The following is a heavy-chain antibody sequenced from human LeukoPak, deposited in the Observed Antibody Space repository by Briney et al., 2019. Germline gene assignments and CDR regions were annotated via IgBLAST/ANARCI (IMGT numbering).Heavy chain of an antibody. CDR2: TYYSGTT. J-gene: IGHJ4*02. CDR3: ARVGSSALFDY. V-gene: IGHV4-30-4*08. D-gene: IGHD2-2*01. Sequence: PSQTLSLTSTVSGGSLSRGASYWSWLRHPPGKGLEWFGYTYYSGTTYYNPSLKSRVTISVDTSKSQVSLKLSSVTTADTAVYYCARVGSSALFDYWGQGTLVTVSS. CDR1: GGSLSRGASY.